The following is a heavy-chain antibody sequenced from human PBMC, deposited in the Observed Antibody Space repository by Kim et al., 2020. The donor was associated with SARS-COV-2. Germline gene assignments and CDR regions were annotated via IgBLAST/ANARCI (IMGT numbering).Heavy chain of an antibody. V-gene: IGHV4-34*01. CDR2: INHSGST. CDR3: ARGPAVEGYSSSWYVHYYYYYMDV. CDR1: GGSFSGYY. Sequence: SETLSLTCAVYGGSFSGYYWSWIRQPPGKGLEWIGEINHSGSTNYNPSLKSRVTISVDTSKNQFSLKLSSVTAADTAVYYCARGPAVEGYSSSWYVHYYYYYMDVWGKGTTVTVSS. D-gene: IGHD6-13*01. J-gene: IGHJ6*03.